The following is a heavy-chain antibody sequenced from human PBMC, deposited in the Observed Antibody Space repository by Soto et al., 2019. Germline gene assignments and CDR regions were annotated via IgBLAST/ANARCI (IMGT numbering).Heavy chain of an antibody. CDR2: IWYDGSNK. V-gene: IGHV3-33*01. J-gene: IGHJ4*02. D-gene: IGHD2-21*02. CDR1: GFTFSSYG. Sequence: QVQLVESGGGVVQPGRSLRLSCAASGFTFSSYGMHWVRQAPGKGLEWVAVIWYDGSNKYYADSVKGRFTISRDNSKNTLYLQTNSLRAEDTAVYYCARERVTYYIDYWGQGTLVTVSS. CDR3: ARERVTYYIDY.